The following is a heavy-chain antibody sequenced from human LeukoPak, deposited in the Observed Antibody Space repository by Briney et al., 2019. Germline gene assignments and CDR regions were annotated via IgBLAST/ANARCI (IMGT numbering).Heavy chain of an antibody. CDR3: ARSTGTYFDY. J-gene: IGHJ4*02. CDR2: ISSSSSYI. CDR1: GFTFRDYD. Sequence: GGSLRLSCAASGFTFRDYDMTWIRQAPGKGLEWVSSISSSSSYIYYADSVKGRFTISRDNAKNSLYLQMNSLRAEDTAVYYCARSTGTYFDYWGQGTLVTVSS. D-gene: IGHD1-1*01. V-gene: IGHV3-21*01.